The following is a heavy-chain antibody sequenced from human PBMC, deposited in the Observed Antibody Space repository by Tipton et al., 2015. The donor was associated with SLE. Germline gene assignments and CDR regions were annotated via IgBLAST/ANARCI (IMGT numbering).Heavy chain of an antibody. CDR2: INHSGST. CDR3: ARIPIEYTSAFDI. V-gene: IGHV4-34*09. Sequence: TLSLTCAVYGGSFSGYYWSWIRQPPGKGLEWIGEINHSGSTNYNPPLKSRVTISVDTSKNQFSLKLSSVTAADTAVYYCARIPIEYTSAFDIWGQGTMVTVSS. CDR1: GGSFSGYY. D-gene: IGHD6-6*01. J-gene: IGHJ3*02.